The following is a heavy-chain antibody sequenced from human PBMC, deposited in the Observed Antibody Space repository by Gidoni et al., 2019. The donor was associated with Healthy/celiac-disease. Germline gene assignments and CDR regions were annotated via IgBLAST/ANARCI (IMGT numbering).Heavy chain of an antibody. CDR2: ISSSSSTI. Sequence: EVQLVESGGGLVQPGGSLRLSCAASGFPFSSYSMNWVRQAPGKGLEWVSYISSSSSTIYYADSVKGRFTISRDNAKNSLYLQMNSLRDEDTAVYYCARDRSYDILTGIGTYYYYYGMDVWGQGTTVTVSS. D-gene: IGHD3-9*01. CDR1: GFPFSSYS. V-gene: IGHV3-48*02. CDR3: ARDRSYDILTGIGTYYYYYGMDV. J-gene: IGHJ6*02.